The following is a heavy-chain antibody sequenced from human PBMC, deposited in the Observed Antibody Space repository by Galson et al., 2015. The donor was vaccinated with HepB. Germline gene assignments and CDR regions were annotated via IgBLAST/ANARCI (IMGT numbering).Heavy chain of an antibody. V-gene: IGHV3-9*01. J-gene: IGHJ3*02. D-gene: IGHD1-1*01. CDR1: GFTFDDYA. CDR3: AKGVQEDDAFDI. Sequence: SLRLSCAASGFTFDDYAMHWVRQAPGKGLEWVSGINWNSDTIGYADSVKGRFTISRDNAKNSLYLQMNSLRAEDTAVYYCAKGVQEDDAFDIWGQGTMVTVSS. CDR2: INWNSDTI.